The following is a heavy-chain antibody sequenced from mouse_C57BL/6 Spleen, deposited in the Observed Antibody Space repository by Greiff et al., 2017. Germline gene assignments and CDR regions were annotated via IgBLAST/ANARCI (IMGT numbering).Heavy chain of an antibody. D-gene: IGHD4-1*02. Sequence: EVQLQQSGAELVKPGASVKLSCTASGFNIKDYYMHWVKQRPEQGLEWIGRIDPEAGETKYDPKFQGKATITADTSSNTAYLQLSSLTSEDTAVYYCARVPTYPSWFAYWGQGTLVTVSA. CDR1: GFNIKDYY. CDR3: ARVPTYPSWFAY. CDR2: IDPEAGET. V-gene: IGHV14-2*01. J-gene: IGHJ3*01.